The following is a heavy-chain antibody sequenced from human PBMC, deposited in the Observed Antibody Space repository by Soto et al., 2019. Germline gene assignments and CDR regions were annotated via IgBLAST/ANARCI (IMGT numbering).Heavy chain of an antibody. D-gene: IGHD5-12*01. J-gene: IGHJ4*02. Sequence: ASVKVSCKASGYTFTNYYIHWVRQAPGQGLEWVGIVNPSDGSTNFAQKFQGRVTMTRDTSTSTVYMELSSLGSEDTAMYYCARDLPLASGGSDYWGEGTLVTV. CDR1: GYTFTNYY. CDR3: ARDLPLASGGSDY. V-gene: IGHV1-46*01. CDR2: VNPSDGST.